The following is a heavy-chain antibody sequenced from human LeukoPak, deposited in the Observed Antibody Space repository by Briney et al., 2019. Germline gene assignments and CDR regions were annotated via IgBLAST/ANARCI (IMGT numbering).Heavy chain of an antibody. CDR1: GGSISSYSYY. Sequence: SETLSLTCTVSGGSISSYSYYWGWIRQPPGKGLEWIGSMYYSGRTYYNPSLKSRVTISVDTSKNQFSLKLSFVTAADTALYYCARQDLLLISNNYYKIDAFDIWGQGTMVTVSS. V-gene: IGHV4-39*01. CDR2: MYYSGRT. CDR3: ARQDLLLISNNYYKIDAFDI. J-gene: IGHJ3*02. D-gene: IGHD3-22*01.